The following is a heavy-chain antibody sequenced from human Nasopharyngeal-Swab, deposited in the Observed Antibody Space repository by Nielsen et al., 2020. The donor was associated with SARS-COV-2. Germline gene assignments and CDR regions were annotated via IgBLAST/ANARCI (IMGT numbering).Heavy chain of an antibody. CDR2: ISYDGSNK. J-gene: IGHJ6*03. V-gene: IGHV3-30*18. CDR1: GFTFSSYG. CDR3: AKDIEVWVVTPWYMDV. Sequence: GGSLRLSCAASGFTFSSYGMHWVRQAPGKGLEWEAVISYDGSNKYYADSVKGRFTISRDNSKNTLYLQMNSLRAEDTAVYYCAKDIEVWVVTPWYMDVWGKGTTVTVSS. D-gene: IGHD4-23*01.